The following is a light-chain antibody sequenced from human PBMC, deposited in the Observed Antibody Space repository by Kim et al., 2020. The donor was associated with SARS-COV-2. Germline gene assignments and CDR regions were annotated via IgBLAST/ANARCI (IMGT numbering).Light chain of an antibody. V-gene: IGLV2-18*02. CDR2: EVS. J-gene: IGLJ3*02. Sequence: GQSVNRYCIGTSSDVSSYNRVSWYQNPPGKAPKLMFYEVSNRPSVVPDRFSASKSGNTASLTISGLQAEDEADYYCSSYTSSTTWVFGGGTQLTVL. CDR1: SSDVSSYNR. CDR3: SSYTSSTTWV.